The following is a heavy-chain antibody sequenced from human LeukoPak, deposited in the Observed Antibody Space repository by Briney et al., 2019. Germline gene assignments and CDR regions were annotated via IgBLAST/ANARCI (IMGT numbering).Heavy chain of an antibody. Sequence: GGSLRLSCAASGFTFSSYAMHWVRQAPGKGLEGVAVISYDGSNKYYADSVKGRFTISRDNSKNTLYLQMNSLRAEDTAVYYCARDGGATTNSVGYFDYWGQGTLVTVSS. D-gene: IGHD5-12*01. V-gene: IGHV3-30*04. CDR2: ISYDGSNK. CDR1: GFTFSSYA. CDR3: ARDGGATTNSVGYFDY. J-gene: IGHJ4*02.